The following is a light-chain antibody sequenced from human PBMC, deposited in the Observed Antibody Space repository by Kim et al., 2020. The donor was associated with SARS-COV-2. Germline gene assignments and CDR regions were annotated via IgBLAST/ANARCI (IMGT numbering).Light chain of an antibody. CDR1: SRYVCVYTD. CDR3: SSYTSSSTLV. CDR2: DVS. Sequence: GQSITISCTGISRYVCVYTDVSWYPPHPGKAPTLMIYDVSNRPSGVSNRFSGSKSGNTASLTISGLQAEDEADYYCSSYTSSSTLVFGGGTQLTVL. V-gene: IGLV2-14*03. J-gene: IGLJ3*02.